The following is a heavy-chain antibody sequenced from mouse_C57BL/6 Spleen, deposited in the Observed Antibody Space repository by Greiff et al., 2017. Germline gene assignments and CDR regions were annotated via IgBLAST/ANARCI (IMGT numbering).Heavy chain of an antibody. CDR3: AKTAQATAWFAY. Sequence: VQLQQSGAELVKPGASVKISCKASGYAFSSYWMNWVKQRPGKGLEWIGQMYPGDGDTNYNGKIKGKATLTADKSSSTAYMQLSSLTSEDSAVYCCAKTAQATAWFAYWGQGTLVTVSA. CDR2: MYPGDGDT. V-gene: IGHV1-80*01. CDR1: GYAFSSYW. D-gene: IGHD3-2*02. J-gene: IGHJ3*01.